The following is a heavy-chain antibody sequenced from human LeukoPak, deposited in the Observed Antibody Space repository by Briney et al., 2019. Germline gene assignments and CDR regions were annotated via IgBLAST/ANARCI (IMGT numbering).Heavy chain of an antibody. CDR3: AGDEYGYPLGY. Sequence: GGSLRLSCAASGFTFSSCSMNWVRQPPGKGLEWVSTITNSGDYIFYADSVKGRLTISRDNAKNSLYRQMNSLRADDTAVYFCAGDEYGYPLGYWGQGTPVTVSS. V-gene: IGHV3-21*01. D-gene: IGHD4-17*01. J-gene: IGHJ4*02. CDR1: GFTFSSCS. CDR2: ITNSGDYI.